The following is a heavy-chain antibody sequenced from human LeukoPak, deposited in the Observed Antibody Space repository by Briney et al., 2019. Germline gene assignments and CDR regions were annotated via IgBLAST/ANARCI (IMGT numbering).Heavy chain of an antibody. CDR3: ARHGSATTFPNWLDP. V-gene: IGHV6-1*01. D-gene: IGHD1-14*01. J-gene: IGHJ5*02. CDR2: TYYTSKWNT. Sequence: SQTLSFTCAISGDSVSTSGVAWNWVRQSPSRGLEWLGRTYYTSKWNTDYAVSVKSRIVVNPDTSKNQFSLKLSSVTAADTAVYYCARHGSATTFPNWLDPWGQGTLVTVSS. CDR1: GDSVSTSGVA.